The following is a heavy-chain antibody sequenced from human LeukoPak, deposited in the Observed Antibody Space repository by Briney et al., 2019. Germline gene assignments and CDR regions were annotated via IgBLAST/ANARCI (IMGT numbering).Heavy chain of an antibody. Sequence: SQTLSLTCTVSGGSISSGGYYWSWIRQHPGKGLEWIGYIYYSGSTYYNPSLKSRVTISVDTSKHQFSLKLSSVTAPDTAVYYCARDQGRGYSYGLRGVFDYWGQGTLVTVSS. CDR2: IYYSGST. CDR1: GGSISSGGYY. V-gene: IGHV4-31*03. CDR3: ARDQGRGYSYGLRGVFDY. J-gene: IGHJ4*02. D-gene: IGHD5-18*01.